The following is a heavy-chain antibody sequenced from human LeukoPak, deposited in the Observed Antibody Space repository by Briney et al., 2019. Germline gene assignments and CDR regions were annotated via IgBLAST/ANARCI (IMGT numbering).Heavy chain of an antibody. D-gene: IGHD4-17*01. Sequence: ASVKVSCKASGGTFSSYAISWVRQAPGQGLEWMGWISAHNGNTNYAQKLQGRVTMTTDTSTSTAYMELRSLRSDDTAVYYCVREVGYGDYVSTNNWFDPWGQGTLVIVSS. CDR3: VREVGYGDYVSTNNWFDP. V-gene: IGHV1-18*01. CDR1: GGTFSSYA. J-gene: IGHJ5*02. CDR2: ISAHNGNT.